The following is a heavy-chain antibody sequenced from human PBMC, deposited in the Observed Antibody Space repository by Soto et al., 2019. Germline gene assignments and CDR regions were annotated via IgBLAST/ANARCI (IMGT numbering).Heavy chain of an antibody. V-gene: IGHV3-23*01. D-gene: IGHD3-10*01. CDR3: AKDFYYGSGSYFYVGAHYHDYIYF. Sequence: GGSLRLSCAASGFTFSSYAMSWVRQAPGKGLEWVSAISGSGGSTYYADSVKGRFTISRDNSKNTLYLQMNSLRAEDTAVYYCAKDFYYGSGSYFYVGAHYHDYIYFPGKGTTVTVS. CDR2: ISGSGGST. CDR1: GFTFSSYA. J-gene: IGHJ6*03.